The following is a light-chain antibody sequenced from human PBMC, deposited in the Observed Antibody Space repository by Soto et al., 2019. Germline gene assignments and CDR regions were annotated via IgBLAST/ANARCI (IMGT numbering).Light chain of an antibody. CDR2: GAS. J-gene: IGKJ5*01. V-gene: IGKV3-20*01. CDR3: QLYGSSPIT. CDR1: QSVSSSY. Sequence: IVFTRSSGSLNLAPSERAVLSCRASQSVSSSYLAWYQQKPGQAPRLPIYGASSRATGIPDRFSGSGSGTDLALSISSLEPEAFAVYCCQLYGSSPITLGQGTRLEIK.